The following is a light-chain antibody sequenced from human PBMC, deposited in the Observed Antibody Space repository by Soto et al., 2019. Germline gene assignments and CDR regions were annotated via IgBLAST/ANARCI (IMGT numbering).Light chain of an antibody. V-gene: IGKV1-33*01. CDR1: QDIGNS. CDR2: DAY. CDR3: PKSDHPPL. J-gene: IGKJ3*01. Sequence: DIPMTQSPPSLSASVGDRVTITCQASQDIGNSLNWFQHKPGKAPNLVIYDAYNLEIGVPSRFSGSGSGTDFTFTIPSLRPEDIATYYRPKSDHPPLFGPGTKVESK.